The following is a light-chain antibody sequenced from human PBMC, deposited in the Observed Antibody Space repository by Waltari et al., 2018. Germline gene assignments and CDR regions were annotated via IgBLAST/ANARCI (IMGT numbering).Light chain of an antibody. CDR3: QQYGSRRT. CDR2: GAS. Sequence: EIVLTQSPGTLSLSPGERAPLSCRASQSVSSSYLAWYQQKPGQAPRLLIYGASSRATGIPDRFSGSGSGTDFTLTISRLEPEDFAVYYCQQYGSRRTFGGGTKVEIK. V-gene: IGKV3-20*01. J-gene: IGKJ4*01. CDR1: QSVSSSY.